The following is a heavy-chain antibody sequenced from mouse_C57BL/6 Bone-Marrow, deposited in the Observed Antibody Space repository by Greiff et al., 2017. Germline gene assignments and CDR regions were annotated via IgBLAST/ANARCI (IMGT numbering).Heavy chain of an antibody. Sequence: QVQLQQSGAELAKPGASVKLSCKASGYTFTSYWLHWVKQRPGQGLEWIGYINPSSGYTKYNQKFKDKATLTAANSSSTAYMQLSSLTYEDSAVYYCARWWYVDVWGTGTTVTVSS. CDR2: INPSSGYT. CDR1: GYTFTSYW. J-gene: IGHJ1*03. V-gene: IGHV1-7*01. CDR3: ARWWYVDV.